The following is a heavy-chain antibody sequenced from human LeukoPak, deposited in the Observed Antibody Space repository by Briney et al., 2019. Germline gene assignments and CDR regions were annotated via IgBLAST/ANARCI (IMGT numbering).Heavy chain of an antibody. CDR3: TTAPYSGYSACNSPDNLDY. J-gene: IGHJ4*02. CDR1: GFTFGHAW. CDR2: IKSKTDGGTT. Sequence: GGSLRLSCAASGFTFGHAWMSWVRQAPGKGLEWVGRIKSKTDGGTTDYAAPVKGRFTISRDDSKNTLYLQMNSLKTEVTAVYYCTTAPYSGYSACNSPDNLDYWGQGTLVTVSS. V-gene: IGHV3-15*01. D-gene: IGHD5-12*01.